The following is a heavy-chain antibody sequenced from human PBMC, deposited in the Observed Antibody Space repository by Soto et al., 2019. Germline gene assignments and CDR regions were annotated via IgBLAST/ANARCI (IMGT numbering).Heavy chain of an antibody. CDR3: ARDHGWQLVESIVVVVAATSGGIGMDV. D-gene: IGHD2-15*01. Sequence: GGSLRLSCAASGFTFSSYSMNWVRQAPGKGLEWVSSISSSSSYIYYADSVKGRFTISRDNAKNSLYLQMNSLRAEDTAVYYCARDHGWQLVESIVVVVAATSGGIGMDVWGQGTTVTVSS. V-gene: IGHV3-21*01. CDR1: GFTFSSYS. J-gene: IGHJ6*02. CDR2: ISSSSSYI.